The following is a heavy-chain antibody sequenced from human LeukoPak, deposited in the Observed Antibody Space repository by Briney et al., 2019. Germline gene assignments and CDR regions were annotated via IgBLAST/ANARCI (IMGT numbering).Heavy chain of an antibody. CDR3: ARESHCSSTSCRYNWFGP. D-gene: IGHD2-2*01. V-gene: IGHV4-30-2*01. CDR1: GGSISSGGYS. J-gene: IGHJ5*02. CDR2: IYHSGST. Sequence: SQTLCLTCAVSGGSISSGGYSWSWIRQPPGKGLEWIGYIYHSGSTYYNPSLKSRVTRSVDRSKNQFSLKLSSVTAADTAVYYCARESHCSSTSCRYNWFGPWGQGTLVTVSS.